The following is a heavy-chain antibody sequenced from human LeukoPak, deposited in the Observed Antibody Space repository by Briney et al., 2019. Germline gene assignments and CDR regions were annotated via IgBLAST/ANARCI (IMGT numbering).Heavy chain of an antibody. V-gene: IGHV4-39*01. Sequence: SETLSLTCTVSGGSISSSSYYWGWIRQPPGKGLEWIGSIYYSGCTYYNPSLKRRVTISVDTSKNQFSLMLSSVTAADTAVYYCARHHDYANYWGQGTLVTVSS. D-gene: IGHD4-17*01. J-gene: IGHJ4*02. CDR3: ARHHDYANY. CDR1: GGSISSSSYY. CDR2: IYYSGCT.